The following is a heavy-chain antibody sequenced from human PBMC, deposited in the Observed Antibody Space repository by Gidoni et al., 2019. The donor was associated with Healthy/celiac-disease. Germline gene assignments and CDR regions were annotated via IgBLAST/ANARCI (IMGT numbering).Heavy chain of an antibody. CDR1: GCSISSYY. J-gene: IGHJ3*02. V-gene: IGHV4-59*01. CDR3: ARDRLFYDAFDI. CDR2: IYYSGST. Sequence: QVQLQESGPGLVKPSETLSLTCTVSGCSISSYYWSWIRQPPGKGLEWIGYIYYSGSTNYNPSLKSRVTISVDTSKNQFSLKLSSVTAADTAVYYCARDRLFYDAFDIWGQGTMVTVSS.